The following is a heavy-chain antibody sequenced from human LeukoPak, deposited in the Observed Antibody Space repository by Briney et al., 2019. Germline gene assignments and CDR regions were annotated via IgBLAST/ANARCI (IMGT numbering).Heavy chain of an antibody. CDR3: ARASGIQLWYTPLDY. D-gene: IGHD5-18*01. Sequence: ASVKVSCKASGCTFTGYYMHWVRQAPGQGLEWMGWINPNSGGTNYAQKFQGRVTMTRDTSISTAYMELSRLRSDDTAVYYCARASGIQLWYTPLDYWGQGTLVTVSS. V-gene: IGHV1-2*02. J-gene: IGHJ4*02. CDR1: GCTFTGYY. CDR2: INPNSGGT.